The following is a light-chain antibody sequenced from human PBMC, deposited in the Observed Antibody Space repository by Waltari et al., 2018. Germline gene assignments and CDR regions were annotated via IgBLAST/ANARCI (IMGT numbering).Light chain of an antibody. CDR1: NIGSKN. V-gene: IGLV3-9*01. Sequence: ITCGGSNIGSKNVNWYQQKPGQAPVLVIYRDTKRPFGIPERFSGSNSENTATLTISSAQVGDESDFYCQLWDSNTAIFGGGTKLTVL. J-gene: IGLJ2*01. CDR3: QLWDSNTAI. CDR2: RDT.